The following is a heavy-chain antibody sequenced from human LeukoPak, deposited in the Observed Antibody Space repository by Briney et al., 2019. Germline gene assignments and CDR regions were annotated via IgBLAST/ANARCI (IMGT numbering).Heavy chain of an antibody. D-gene: IGHD2-2*01. V-gene: IGHV3-30*02. CDR3: ARDFDCSTTSCYYFDY. Sequence: GGSLRLSCAAAGFTFSSHGMHWVRQAPGKGLGWVAFTRYDGSNKYYADFVKGRFTISRDNSKNTLYLQMNSLRAEDTAVYYCARDFDCSTTSCYYFDYWGQGTLVTVSS. J-gene: IGHJ4*02. CDR1: GFTFSSHG. CDR2: TRYDGSNK.